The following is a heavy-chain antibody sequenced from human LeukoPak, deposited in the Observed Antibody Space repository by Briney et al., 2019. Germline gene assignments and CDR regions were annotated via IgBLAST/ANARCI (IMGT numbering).Heavy chain of an antibody. Sequence: PGGSLRLSCAASGFTFSSYGMHWVRQAPGKGLESVAFIRYDGSNKYYADSVKGRFTISRDNSKNTLYLQMNSLRAEDTAVYYCAKASLRGAHYSPDAFDVWGQGTMVTVSS. CDR3: AKASLRGAHYSPDAFDV. CDR2: IRYDGSNK. D-gene: IGHD2-15*01. V-gene: IGHV3-30*02. CDR1: GFTFSSYG. J-gene: IGHJ3*01.